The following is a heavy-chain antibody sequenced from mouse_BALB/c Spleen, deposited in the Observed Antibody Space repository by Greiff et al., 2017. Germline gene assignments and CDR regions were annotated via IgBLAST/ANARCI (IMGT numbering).Heavy chain of an antibody. CDR1: GFTFSSYA. J-gene: IGHJ1*01. Sequence: EVMLVESGGGLVKPGGSLKLSCAASGFTFSSYAMSWVRQSPEKRLEWVAEISSGGSYTYYPDTVTGRFTISRDNAKNTLYLEMSSLRSEDTAMYYCARFPITTATGFDVWGAGTTVTVSS. CDR3: ARFPITTATGFDV. D-gene: IGHD1-2*01. CDR2: ISSGGSYT. V-gene: IGHV5-9-4*01.